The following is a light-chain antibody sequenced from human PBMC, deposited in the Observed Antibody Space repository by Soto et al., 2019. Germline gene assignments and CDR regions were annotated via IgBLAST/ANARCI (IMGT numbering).Light chain of an antibody. CDR1: QSVSNNY. J-gene: IGKJ1*01. CDR2: GAS. Sequence: EIVMTQSPAILSVSPGERVTLSCRASQSVSNNYLAWYQQKPGQAPRLLIYGASNRATGIPDRFSGSGSGTDFTLTISRLEPEDFAVYYCQQYGSSGTFGQGTKV. CDR3: QQYGSSGT. V-gene: IGKV3-20*01.